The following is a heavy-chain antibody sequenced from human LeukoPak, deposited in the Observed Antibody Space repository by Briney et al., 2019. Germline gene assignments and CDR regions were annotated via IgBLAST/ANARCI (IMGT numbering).Heavy chain of an antibody. V-gene: IGHV4-59*11. J-gene: IGHJ5*02. Sequence: SETLSLTCTVSGGSISSHYWSWIRQPPGKGLEWIGYIYYSGSTNYNPSLKSRVTISVDTSKNQFSLKLSSVTAADTAVYHCARAIEAAGTIGWFDPWGQGTLVTVSS. CDR3: ARAIEAAGTIGWFDP. CDR1: GGSISSHY. CDR2: IYYSGST. D-gene: IGHD6-13*01.